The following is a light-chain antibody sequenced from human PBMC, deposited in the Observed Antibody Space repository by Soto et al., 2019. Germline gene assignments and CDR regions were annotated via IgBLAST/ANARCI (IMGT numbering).Light chain of an antibody. Sequence: EIVLTQSPGTLSLSPGERATLSCRASQSVSSNFLAWYQQKPGQAPRLLIYDGSNRATGIPDRFSGSGSGTDFTLTISRLEPEDFAVYYCQQYNKWPPWKFGKGTKVDI. V-gene: IGKV3-20*01. CDR2: DGS. CDR3: QQYNKWPPWK. CDR1: QSVSSNF. J-gene: IGKJ1*01.